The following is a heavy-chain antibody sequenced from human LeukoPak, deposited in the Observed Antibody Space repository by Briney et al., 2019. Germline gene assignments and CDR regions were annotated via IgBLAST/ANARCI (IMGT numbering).Heavy chain of an antibody. D-gene: IGHD2-15*01. CDR3: ARDFTLDI. Sequence: SETLSLTCTVSGYSISSGYYWGWIRQPPGKGLEWIGSIYHSGSTYYNPSLKSRVTISVDTSKNQFSLKLSSVTAADTAVYYCARDFTLDIWGQGTMVTVSS. V-gene: IGHV4-38-2*02. J-gene: IGHJ3*02. CDR1: GYSISSGYY. CDR2: IYHSGST.